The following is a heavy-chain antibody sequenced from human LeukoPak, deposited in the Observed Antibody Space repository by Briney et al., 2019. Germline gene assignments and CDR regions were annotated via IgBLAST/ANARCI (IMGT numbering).Heavy chain of an antibody. Sequence: SETLSLTCTVSGSCISNFYWSWIRQPAGKGLEWIGRIYTGGSTNYNPSLKSRVTMSVDTSKNQFSLKVSSVTAADTAVYYCARGGGTSWLDYWGQGTLVIVSS. J-gene: IGHJ4*02. CDR3: ARGGGTSWLDY. CDR1: GSCISNFY. D-gene: IGHD6-13*01. CDR2: IYTGGST. V-gene: IGHV4-4*07.